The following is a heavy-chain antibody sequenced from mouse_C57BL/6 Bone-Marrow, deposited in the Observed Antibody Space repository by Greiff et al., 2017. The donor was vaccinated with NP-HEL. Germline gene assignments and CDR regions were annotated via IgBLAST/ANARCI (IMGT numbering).Heavy chain of an antibody. CDR3: ARRWDGPLRRYFDV. J-gene: IGHJ1*03. CDR1: GYAFSSYW. V-gene: IGHV1-80*01. CDR2: IYPGDGDT. D-gene: IGHD1-2*01. Sequence: QVQLQQSGAELVKPGASVKISCKASGYAFSSYWMNWVKQRPGKGLEWIGQIYPGDGDTNYNGKFKGKATLTADKSSSTAYMQLSSLTSEDSAVYFCARRWDGPLRRYFDVWGTGTTVTVSS.